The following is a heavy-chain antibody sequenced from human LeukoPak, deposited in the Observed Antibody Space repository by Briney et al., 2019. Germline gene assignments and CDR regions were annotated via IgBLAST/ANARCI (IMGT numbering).Heavy chain of an antibody. D-gene: IGHD3-10*01. J-gene: IGHJ4*02. V-gene: IGHV1-18*01. CDR3: ARDLRNYYGSGSYYVLFDY. CDR2: ISAYNGNT. CDR1: GYTFTSYG. Sequence: GASVKVSCKASGYTFTSYGISWVRQAPGQGLEWMGWISAYNGNTNYAQKLQGRVTMTTDTSTSTAYMELRSLRSDDTAVYYCARDLRNYYGSGSYYVLFDYWGQGTLVTVSS.